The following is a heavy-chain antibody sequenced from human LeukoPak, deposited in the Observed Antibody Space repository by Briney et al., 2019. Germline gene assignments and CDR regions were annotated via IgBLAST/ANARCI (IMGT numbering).Heavy chain of an antibody. CDR1: GYTFTSYG. CDR3: ASGLVGAETGPLGY. V-gene: IGHV1-18*01. J-gene: IGHJ4*02. Sequence: ASVTVSCKASGYTFTSYGISWVRQAPGQGLERMGWISAYNGNTNYAQKLQGRVTMTTDTSTSTAYMELSSLRSDDTAVYYCASGLVGAETGPLGYWGQGTLVTVSS. CDR2: ISAYNGNT. D-gene: IGHD1-26*01.